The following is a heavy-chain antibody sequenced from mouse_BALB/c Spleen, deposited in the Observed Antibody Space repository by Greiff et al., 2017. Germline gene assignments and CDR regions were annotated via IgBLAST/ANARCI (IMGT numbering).Heavy chain of an antibody. J-gene: IGHJ3*01. CDR3: NPYGNEAY. CDR1: GFNITDYY. D-gene: IGHD2-1*01. V-gene: IGHV14-4*02. Sequence: VQLQQSGAELVRSGASVKLSCTASGFNITDYYMHWVKQRPEQGLEWIGWIDPENGDTEYAPKFQGKATMTADTSSNTVYLQLSSLTSEDTAVYYCNPYGNEAYWGQGTLVTVSA. CDR2: IDPENGDT.